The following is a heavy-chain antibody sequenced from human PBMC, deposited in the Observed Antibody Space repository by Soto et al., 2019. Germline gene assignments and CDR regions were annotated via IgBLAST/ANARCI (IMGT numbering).Heavy chain of an antibody. J-gene: IGHJ6*02. CDR3: PKNGQPPYCYYGMDV. V-gene: IGHV1-18*01. D-gene: IGHD2-8*01. CDR2: ISGYNGDT. Sequence: QGQLVQSGAEVKKPGASVKVSCKASGYTFTRYGISWVRQAPGQGLEWMGWISGYNGDTNYAQNLQARVTMTIDTSTSIAYMELRSLTSDDTAGYYCPKNGQPPYCYYGMDVWGQGTTVTVSS. CDR1: GYTFTRYG.